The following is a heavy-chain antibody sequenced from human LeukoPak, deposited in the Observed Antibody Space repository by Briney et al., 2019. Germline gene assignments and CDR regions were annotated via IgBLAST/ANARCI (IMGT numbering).Heavy chain of an antibody. D-gene: IGHD2-15*01. CDR3: ARSILHSGGSCCWYYFDY. Sequence: PSETLSLTCSVSGGFISNHYWSWIRQPPGKGPEWIGYIYYSGTTNYNPSLKSRVTISVDTSKNQFSLKLSSVTAADTAVYYCARSILHSGGSCCWYYFDYWSQGTLVTVSS. CDR1: GGFISNHY. V-gene: IGHV4-59*11. J-gene: IGHJ4*02. CDR2: IYYSGTT.